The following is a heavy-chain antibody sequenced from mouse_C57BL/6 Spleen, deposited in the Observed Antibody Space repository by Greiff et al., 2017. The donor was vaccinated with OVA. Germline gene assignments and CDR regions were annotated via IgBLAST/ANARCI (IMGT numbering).Heavy chain of an antibody. D-gene: IGHD2-5*01. CDR1: GSTFTSYW. V-gene: IGHV1-55*01. Sequence: VQLQQPGAELVKPGASVKMSCKASGSTFTSYWITWVKQRPGQGLEWIGDIYPGSGSTNYNEKFKSTATLTVDTSSSTAYMQLSSLTSEDSAVYYCAREGYSNYEGDYAMDYWGQGTSVTVSS. CDR2: IYPGSGST. CDR3: AREGYSNYEGDYAMDY. J-gene: IGHJ4*01.